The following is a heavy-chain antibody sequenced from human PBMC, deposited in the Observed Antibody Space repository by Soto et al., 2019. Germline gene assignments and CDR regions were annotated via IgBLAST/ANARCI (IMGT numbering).Heavy chain of an antibody. Sequence: QVQLVQSGAEEKKPGASVKVSCKASGYTFTSYAMHWVRQAPGQRLEWMGWINAGNGNTKYSQKFQGRVTITRVTSASTAYMELSSLRSEDTAVYYCARAPSWWYFDLCGRGTLVTVSS. J-gene: IGHJ2*01. V-gene: IGHV1-3*05. CDR2: INAGNGNT. CDR1: GYTFTSYA. CDR3: ARAPSWWYFDL.